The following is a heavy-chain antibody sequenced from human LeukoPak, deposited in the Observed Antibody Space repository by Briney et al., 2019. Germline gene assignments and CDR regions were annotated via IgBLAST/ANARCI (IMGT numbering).Heavy chain of an antibody. J-gene: IGHJ4*02. Sequence: GGSLRLSCAASGFTISSYAMSWVRQAPGKGLEWVSSFSSGASTDYADSVKGRFTISRDNPKNTVYLQMNSLRAEDTAVYYCARHVLRYFDWWLSPRYEPPYFDCWGQGTLVTVSS. CDR3: ARHVLRYFDWWLSPRYEPPYFDC. D-gene: IGHD3-9*01. CDR1: GFTISSYA. V-gene: IGHV3-23*01. CDR2: FSSGAST.